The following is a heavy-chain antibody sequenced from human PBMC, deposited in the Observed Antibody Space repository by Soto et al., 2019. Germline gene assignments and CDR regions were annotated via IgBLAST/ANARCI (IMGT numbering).Heavy chain of an antibody. J-gene: IGHJ6*03. V-gene: IGHV4-39*01. CDR2: IYYSGST. D-gene: IGHD4-17*01. CDR1: GCSISSSSYY. Sequence: PSETLSLTCTFSGCSISSSSYYWGWIRQPPGKGLEWIGSIYYSGSTYYNPSLKSRVTISVDTSKNQFSLKLSSVTAADTAVYYCARTFTVTTLYYYYYYMDVWGKGTTVTVSS. CDR3: ARTFTVTTLYYYYYYMDV.